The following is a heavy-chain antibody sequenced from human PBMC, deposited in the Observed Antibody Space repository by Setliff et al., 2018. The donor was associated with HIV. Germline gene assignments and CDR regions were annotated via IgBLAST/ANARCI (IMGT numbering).Heavy chain of an antibody. D-gene: IGHD6-13*01. CDR1: GYSISSGYY. J-gene: IGHJ3*02. CDR2: IYHSGST. CDR3: VRGPHTSSWYGGYAFDI. V-gene: IGHV4-38-2*01. Sequence: TSETLSLTCAVSGYSISSGYYWGWIRQPPGKGLEWIGSIYHSGSTNYNPSLKSRVTMSVDTSKNRFSLNLNSVTAADTAVYYCVRGPHTSSWYGGYAFDIWGQGTMVTVSS.